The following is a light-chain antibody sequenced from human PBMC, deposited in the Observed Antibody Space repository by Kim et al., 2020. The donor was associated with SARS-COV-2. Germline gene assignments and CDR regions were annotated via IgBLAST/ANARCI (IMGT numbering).Light chain of an antibody. CDR1: SLRSYY. Sequence: SSELTQDPAVSVALGQTVRITCRGDSLRSYYATWYQQKPGHAPVLVIYGKNNRPSGIPDRFSGSSSGNTASLTLTGAQAEDEADYYCKSRGTSGNVVF. CDR2: GKN. J-gene: IGLJ1*01. V-gene: IGLV3-19*01. CDR3: KSRGTSGNVV.